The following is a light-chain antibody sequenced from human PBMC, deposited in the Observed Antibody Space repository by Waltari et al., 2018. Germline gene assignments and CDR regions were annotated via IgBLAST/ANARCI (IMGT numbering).Light chain of an antibody. CDR1: QSVLYSSNNKNY. CDR3: QQYYSPPHT. V-gene: IGKV4-1*01. Sequence: DIVMTQSPDSLAVSLGERATINCKSSQSVLYSSNNKNYLAWYKQKPRQPPKLLIYWASTRESGVPDRFSRSGSETDFTLTISSLQAEDVAVYYCQQYYSPPHTFGQGTKLEIK. J-gene: IGKJ2*01. CDR2: WAS.